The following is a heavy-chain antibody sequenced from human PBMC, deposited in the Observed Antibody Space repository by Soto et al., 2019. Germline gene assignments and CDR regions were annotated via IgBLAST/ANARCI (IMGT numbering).Heavy chain of an antibody. CDR1: GFTFTSYW. CDR3: ASLPFILMERDFDS. CDR2: IKQDGTSK. D-gene: IGHD3-16*01. Sequence: EVQLVESGGGLVQPGGSLRLSCEASGFTFTSYWMSWVRQAPGKGLEWVANIKQDGTSKYYADSVKGRFTVSRDNAKSSIHLQMDSLRDDDTAVYRCASLPFILMERDFDSWCQGTLVTVSS. J-gene: IGHJ4*02. V-gene: IGHV3-7*05.